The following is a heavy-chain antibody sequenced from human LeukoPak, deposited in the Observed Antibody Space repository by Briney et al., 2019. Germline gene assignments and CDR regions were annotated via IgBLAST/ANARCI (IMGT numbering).Heavy chain of an antibody. V-gene: IGHV4-61*08. CDR3: ARSRSGYSYDHAAFEI. CDR1: GGSVSRAGYY. D-gene: IGHD5-18*01. J-gene: IGHJ3*02. CDR2: IDYRGST. Sequence: PSETLSLTCTVSGGSVSRAGYYWSWIRQPPGKGLEWIAYIDYRGSTTYNPSLRSRVTISVDTSRNQFSLKLSSVTAADTAVYYCARSRSGYSYDHAAFEIWGQGTMVTVSS.